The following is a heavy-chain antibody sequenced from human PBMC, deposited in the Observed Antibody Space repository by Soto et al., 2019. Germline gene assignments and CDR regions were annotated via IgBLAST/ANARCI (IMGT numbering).Heavy chain of an antibody. Sequence: GGSLRLSCAASKFIFSNYAMNWVRQAPGKGLEWVSAISGSGGFTYYADSVKGRFTISRDNSKNTLYLQMSNLRADDTAVYYCAKQSRGYYDSAGFPRGWFDPWGQGTLVTVS. J-gene: IGHJ5*02. CDR1: KFIFSNYA. D-gene: IGHD3-22*01. CDR2: ISGSGGFT. CDR3: AKQSRGYYDSAGFPRGWFDP. V-gene: IGHV3-23*01.